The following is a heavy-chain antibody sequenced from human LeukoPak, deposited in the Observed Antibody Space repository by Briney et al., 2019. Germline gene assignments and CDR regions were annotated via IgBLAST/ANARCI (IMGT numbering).Heavy chain of an antibody. D-gene: IGHD4-17*01. CDR1: GFTFSSYS. Sequence: GGSLRLSCAASGFTFSSYSMNWVRQAPGKGLEWVSYISSSSSTIYYADSVKGRFTISRDNSKNTLYLQMNSLRAEDTAVYYCARPTTENWFDPWGQGTLVTVSS. CDR3: ARPTTENWFDP. CDR2: ISSSSSTI. J-gene: IGHJ5*02. V-gene: IGHV3-48*01.